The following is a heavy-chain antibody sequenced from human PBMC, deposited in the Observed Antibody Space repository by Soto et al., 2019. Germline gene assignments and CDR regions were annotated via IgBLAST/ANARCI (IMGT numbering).Heavy chain of an antibody. D-gene: IGHD4-17*01. CDR3: AIVRGHYYYGMDV. CDR1: GFTFNDYD. Sequence: VQLLESGGGLVQPGGSLRLSCVASGFTFNDYDMNWVRQAPGKGLEWVSGISGSGDATYYAGSLKGRFTISRDISKNTLYVHMNGRRAEETAGYYCAIVRGHYYYGMDVWGQGTTVTVSS. CDR2: ISGSGDAT. V-gene: IGHV3-23*01. J-gene: IGHJ6*02.